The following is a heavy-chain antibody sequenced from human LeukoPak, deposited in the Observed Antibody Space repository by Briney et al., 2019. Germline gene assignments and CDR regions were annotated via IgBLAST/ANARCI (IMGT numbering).Heavy chain of an antibody. CDR3: ARALYYYYYMDV. CDR2: FCYSGST. Sequence: SETLSLTCTVSGGSIISNTYCWGWIRQPPGKGLEWIGSFCYSGSTYSNPSLKSRVTISVDTSKYQFSLKLSSVTAADTAVYYCARALYYYYYMDVWGKGTTVTVSS. J-gene: IGHJ6*03. CDR1: GGSIISNTYC. V-gene: IGHV4-39*01.